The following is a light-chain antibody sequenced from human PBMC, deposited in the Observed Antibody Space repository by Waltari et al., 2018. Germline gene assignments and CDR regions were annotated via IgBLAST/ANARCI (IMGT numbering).Light chain of an antibody. Sequence: ALTQPDAVSGSPGESITIAGTGVSSDVGGYEYVSWYQQHPGKAPKVLIYDVSKRPSGVSARFAVSPSGSSASLTISALQAEDEADSYCTSYPSSTTGIFGAGTTLTV. J-gene: IGLJ2*01. CDR1: SSDVGGYEY. CDR3: TSYPSSTTGI. CDR2: DVS. V-gene: IGLV2-14*01.